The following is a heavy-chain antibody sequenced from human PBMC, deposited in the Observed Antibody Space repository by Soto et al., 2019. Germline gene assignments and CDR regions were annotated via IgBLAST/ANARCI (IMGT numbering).Heavy chain of an antibody. CDR3: AKDEGVGGTLGLFDY. CDR2: MSSDGSKI. Sequence: QVQLVESGGGAVQPGESLRLSCVAAGFDFTYYAMHWVRQAPGKGLESVAVMSSDGSKIHHTDSVKGRFTISRDNSKKTLYLQMNSLRKEDTAVYFCAKDEGVGGTLGLFDYWGQGTLVCVYS. CDR1: GFDFTYYA. V-gene: IGHV3-30*18. D-gene: IGHD1-26*01. J-gene: IGHJ4*02.